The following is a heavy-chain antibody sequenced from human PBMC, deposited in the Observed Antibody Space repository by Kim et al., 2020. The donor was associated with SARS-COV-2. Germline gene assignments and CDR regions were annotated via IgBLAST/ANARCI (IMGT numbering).Heavy chain of an antibody. D-gene: IGHD6-13*01. Sequence: SETLSLTCTVSGGSISSYYWSWIRQPPGKGLEWIGYIYYSGSTNYNPSLKSRVTISVDTSKNQFSLKLSSVTAADTAVYYCARGMEGYSSSWYTDYCGQG. CDR2: IYYSGST. CDR1: GGSISSYY. CDR3: ARGMEGYSSSWYTDY. J-gene: IGHJ4*02. V-gene: IGHV4-59*01.